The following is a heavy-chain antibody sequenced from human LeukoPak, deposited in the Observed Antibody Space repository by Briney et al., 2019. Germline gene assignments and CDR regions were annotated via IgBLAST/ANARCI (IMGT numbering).Heavy chain of an antibody. Sequence: PSETLSLTCTVSGGSISSYYWGWIRQPPGRGLEWIGSIYYSGSTYYNPSLKSRVTISVDTSKNQFSLKLSSVTAADTAVYYCARDPIRNGFDYWGQGTLVTVSS. CDR2: IYYSGST. CDR3: ARDPIRNGFDY. J-gene: IGHJ4*02. CDR1: GGSISSYY. V-gene: IGHV4-39*07.